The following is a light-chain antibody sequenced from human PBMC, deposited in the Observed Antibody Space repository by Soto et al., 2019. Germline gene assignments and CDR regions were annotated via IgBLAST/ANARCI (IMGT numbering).Light chain of an antibody. J-gene: IGKJ1*01. CDR1: QSVSSN. CDR2: GAS. V-gene: IGKV3-15*01. Sequence: EISVTQAPATLSGSLGEIATLSCMASQSVSSNLAWYQQKPGQAPRLLIYGASTRATGIPARFSGSGSGTEFTLTISSLQSEDFAVYYCQQYNNWPRTFGQGTKVDIK. CDR3: QQYNNWPRT.